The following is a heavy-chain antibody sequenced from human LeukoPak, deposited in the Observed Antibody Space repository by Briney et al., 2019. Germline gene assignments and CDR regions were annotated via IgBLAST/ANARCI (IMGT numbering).Heavy chain of an antibody. V-gene: IGHV3-9*01. J-gene: IGHJ4*02. CDR2: ISWNGHNI. CDR3: ARDSQGAFDY. D-gene: IGHD1-26*01. Sequence: GGSLRLSCATSGFIFDDYAMHWVRQAPGKGLEWVSGISWNGHNIKYADSVKGRFTISRDNAKNSLYLQMNSLRAEDTAVYYCARDSQGAFDYWGQGTLVTVSS. CDR1: GFIFDDYA.